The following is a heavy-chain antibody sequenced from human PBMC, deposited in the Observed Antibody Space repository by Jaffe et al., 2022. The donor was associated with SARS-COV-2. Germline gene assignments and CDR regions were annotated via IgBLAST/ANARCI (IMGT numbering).Heavy chain of an antibody. J-gene: IGHJ6*03. CDR2: ISYDGSNK. Sequence: QVQLVESGGGVVQPGRSLRLSCAASGFTFSSYAMHWVRQAPGKGLEWVAVISYDGSNKYYADSVKGRFTISRDNSKNTLYLQMNSLRAEDTAVYYCARDGGRAHSGSYHYYYYYMDVWGKGTTVTVSS. D-gene: IGHD1-26*01. CDR3: ARDGGRAHSGSYHYYYYYMDV. CDR1: GFTFSSYA. V-gene: IGHV3-30*04.